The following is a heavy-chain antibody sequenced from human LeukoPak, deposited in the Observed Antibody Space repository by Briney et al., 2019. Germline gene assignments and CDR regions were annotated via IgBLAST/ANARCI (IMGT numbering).Heavy chain of an antibody. J-gene: IGHJ6*03. CDR3: PRSHASIWYYYYYYYMYV. Sequence: ASVTVSFTASGYTFTNYGISWVRQAPGQGLEWMGWISAYNGNTNYVQKLQGRVTMNTDTSTSKAYVELRSLRSEDTAVYYCPRSHASIWYYYYYYYMYVWGKGTTVTVSS. CDR2: ISAYNGNT. V-gene: IGHV1-18*01. D-gene: IGHD3-10*01. CDR1: GYTFTNYG.